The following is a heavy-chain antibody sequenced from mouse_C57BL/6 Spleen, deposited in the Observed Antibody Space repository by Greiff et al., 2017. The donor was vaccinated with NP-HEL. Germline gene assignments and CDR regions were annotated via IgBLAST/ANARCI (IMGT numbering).Heavy chain of an antibody. Sequence: VQLQQPGAELVKPGASVKMSCKASGYTFTSYWITWVKQRPGQGLEWIGDIYPGSGSTNYNEKFKSKATLTVDTSSSTAYMQLSSLTSEDSAVYYCARDGPYRSYYFDYWGQGTTLTVSS. CDR1: GYTFTSYW. J-gene: IGHJ2*01. V-gene: IGHV1-55*01. CDR3: ARDGPYRSYYFDY. CDR2: IYPGSGST. D-gene: IGHD2-3*01.